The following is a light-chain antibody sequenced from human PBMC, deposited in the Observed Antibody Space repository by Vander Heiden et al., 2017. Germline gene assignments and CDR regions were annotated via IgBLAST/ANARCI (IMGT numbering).Light chain of an antibody. Sequence: DIQLTQSPSFLSASVGDRVTITCRASQRISNYLAWYQQKPGKTPKLLIYAASTLQSGVPSRFSGSGAGTEFTLTISSLQPEDFATYYCQQLNNYPPWTFGQGTKVEIK. CDR2: AAS. J-gene: IGKJ1*01. CDR3: QQLNNYPPWT. CDR1: QRISNY. V-gene: IGKV1-9*01.